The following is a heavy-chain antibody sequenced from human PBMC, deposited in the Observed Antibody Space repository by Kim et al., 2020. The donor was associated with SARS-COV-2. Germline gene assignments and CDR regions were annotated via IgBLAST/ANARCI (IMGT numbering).Heavy chain of an antibody. V-gene: IGHV3-23*03. D-gene: IGHD1-26*01. J-gene: IGHJ4*02. CDR2: IYSGGSST. Sequence: GGSLRLSCAASGFTFSSYAMSWVRQAPGKGLEWVSVIYSGGSSTYYADSVKGRFTISRDNSKNTLYLQMNSLRAEDTAVYYCAKGTTQYSGSYSHFDYWGQGTLVTVSS. CDR3: AKGTTQYSGSYSHFDY. CDR1: GFTFSSYA.